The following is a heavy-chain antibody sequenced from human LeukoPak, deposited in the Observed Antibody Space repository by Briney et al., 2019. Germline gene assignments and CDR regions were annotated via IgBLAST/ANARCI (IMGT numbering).Heavy chain of an antibody. CDR3: AKDIGPHSSSSPYYYYYYGMDV. CDR2: ISGSGGST. J-gene: IGHJ6*02. CDR1: GFTFSSYA. V-gene: IGHV3-23*01. Sequence: GGSLRLSCAASGFTFSSYAMSWVRQAPGKGLEWVSAISGSGGSTYYADSVKGRFTISRDNSKNTLYLQMNSLRAEDTALYYCAKDIGPHSSSSPYYYYYYGMDVWGQGTTVTVSS. D-gene: IGHD6-13*01.